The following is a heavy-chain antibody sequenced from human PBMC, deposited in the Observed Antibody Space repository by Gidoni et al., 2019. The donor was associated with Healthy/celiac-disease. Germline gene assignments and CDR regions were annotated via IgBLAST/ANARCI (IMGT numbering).Heavy chain of an antibody. V-gene: IGHV3-7*01. CDR3: ARVEHYGSGSPYYYYYGMDV. CDR2: VKQDGSEK. D-gene: IGHD3-10*01. J-gene: IGHJ6*02. Sequence: EVQLVESGGGLVQPGGSLRLSCADSGLTFSSYWMRWVRQAPGQGLEWVANVKQDGSEKYYVDSVKGRFTISRDNAKNSLYLQMNSLRAEDTAVYYCARVEHYGSGSPYYYYYGMDVWGQGTTVTVSS. CDR1: GLTFSSYW.